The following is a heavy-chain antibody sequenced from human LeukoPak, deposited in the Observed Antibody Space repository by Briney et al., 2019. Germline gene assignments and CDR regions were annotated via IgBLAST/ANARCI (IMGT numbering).Heavy chain of an antibody. D-gene: IGHD2-2*01. CDR2: IHYSGST. J-gene: IGHJ4*02. CDR1: GGSISSYY. CDR3: ARLPAGRLRGFDY. Sequence: SETLSLTCTVSGGSISSYYWSWIRQPPGKGLVWIGYIHYSGSTNYNPSLKSRVTVSVDTSNNQFSLKLSSVTAADTAVYYCARLPAGRLRGFDYWGQGTLVTASS. V-gene: IGHV4-59*12.